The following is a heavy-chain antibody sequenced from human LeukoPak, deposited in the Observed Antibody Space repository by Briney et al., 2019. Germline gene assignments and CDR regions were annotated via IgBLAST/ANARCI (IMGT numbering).Heavy chain of an antibody. CDR3: AREYYDNSGGEDAFDI. D-gene: IGHD3-22*01. CDR1: GFTVSSNY. J-gene: IGHJ3*02. CDR2: IYSGGST. V-gene: IGHV3-53*01. Sequence: GGSLRLSCAASGFTVSSNYMNWVRQAPGKGLEGVSVIYSGGSTFYADSVEGRFTISRDNSNNPLYLQMNSLRAEDTAMYYCAREYYDNSGGEDAFDIWGPGTMVTVSS.